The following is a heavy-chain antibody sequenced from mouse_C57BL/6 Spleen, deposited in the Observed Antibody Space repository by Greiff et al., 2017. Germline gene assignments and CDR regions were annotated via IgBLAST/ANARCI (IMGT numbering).Heavy chain of an antibody. J-gene: IGHJ1*03. CDR1: GFNIKDDY. Sequence: VQLQQSGAELVRPGASVKLSCTASGFNIKDDYMHWVKQRPEQGLEWIGWIDPENGDTEYASKFQGKATITADTSSNTAYLQLSSLTSEDTAVYYCTTVTTVVEVWYFDVWGTGTTVTGSS. CDR3: TTVTTVVEVWYFDV. CDR2: IDPENGDT. V-gene: IGHV14-4*01. D-gene: IGHD1-1*01.